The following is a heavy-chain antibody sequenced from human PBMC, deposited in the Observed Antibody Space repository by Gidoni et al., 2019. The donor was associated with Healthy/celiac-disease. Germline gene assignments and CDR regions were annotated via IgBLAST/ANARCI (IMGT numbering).Heavy chain of an antibody. CDR2: ISYDGSNK. Sequence: QVQLVESGGGVVQPGRSLRPSCAASGFTFSSYGMHWVRQAPGKGLEWVAVISYDGSNKYYADAVKGRFTISRDNSKNTLYLQMNSLRAEDTAVYYCAKDHLVVLWFGELGVPLDYWGQGTLVTVSS. J-gene: IGHJ4*02. CDR3: AKDHLVVLWFGELGVPLDY. CDR1: GFTFSSYG. D-gene: IGHD3-10*01. V-gene: IGHV3-30*18.